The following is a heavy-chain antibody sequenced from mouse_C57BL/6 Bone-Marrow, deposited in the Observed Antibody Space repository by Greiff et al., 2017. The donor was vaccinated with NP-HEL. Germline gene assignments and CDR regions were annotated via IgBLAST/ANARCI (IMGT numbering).Heavy chain of an antibody. V-gene: IGHV1-61*01. J-gene: IGHJ4*01. CDR1: GYTFTSYW. CDR3: ELYYGDEEAMDY. CDR2: IYPSDSET. Sequence: QVQLQQPGAELVRPGSSVKLSCKASGYTFTSYWMDWVKQRPGQGLEWIGNIYPSDSETHYNQKFKDKATLTVDKSSSTAYMQLSSLTSADSAVYYCELYYGDEEAMDYWDQGTSVTVSA. D-gene: IGHD2-13*01.